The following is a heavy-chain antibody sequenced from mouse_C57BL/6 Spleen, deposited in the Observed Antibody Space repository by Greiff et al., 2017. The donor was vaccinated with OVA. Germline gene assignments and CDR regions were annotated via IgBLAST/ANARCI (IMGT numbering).Heavy chain of an antibody. Sequence: VHVKQSGPELVKPGASVKISCKASGYSFTDYNMNWVKQSNGKSLEWIGVINPNYGTTSYNQKFKGKATLTVDQSSSTAYMQLNSLTSEDSAVYYCARPYYGSSYGYFDVWGTGTTVTVSS. D-gene: IGHD1-1*01. CDR3: ARPYYGSSYGYFDV. J-gene: IGHJ1*03. V-gene: IGHV1-39*01. CDR2: INPNYGTT. CDR1: GYSFTDYN.